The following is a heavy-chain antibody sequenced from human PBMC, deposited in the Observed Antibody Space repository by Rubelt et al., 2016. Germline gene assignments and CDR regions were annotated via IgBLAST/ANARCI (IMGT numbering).Heavy chain of an antibody. Sequence: EEQLVESGGGLVQPGGSLRLSCAASGFTFSSYSMNWVRQAPGKGLEWVSSISSSSSYIYYADSVKGRFTISRDNAKNSLYLQMNSLRAEDTALYYCAKAIAAAGTGAFDIWGQGTMVTVSS. CDR3: AKAIAAAGTGAFDI. CDR1: GFTFSSYS. J-gene: IGHJ3*02. CDR2: ISSSSSYI. V-gene: IGHV3-21*04. D-gene: IGHD6-13*01.